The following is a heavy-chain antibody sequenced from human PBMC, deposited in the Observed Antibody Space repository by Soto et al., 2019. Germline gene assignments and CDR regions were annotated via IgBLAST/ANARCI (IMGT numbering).Heavy chain of an antibody. J-gene: IGHJ6*02. CDR2: ISYDGTNK. V-gene: IGHV3-30-3*01. CDR1: GFTLSSYA. CDR3: ARSKGYCVGGSCYSPGTATHYALDV. Sequence: QVQLVESGGGVVQPGRSLRLSCAASGFTLSSYAMYWVRQAPGKGLEWVALISYDGTNKHYADSMKGRFTISRDNFKGTVRLQMNSLRPNDTAKYDCARSKGYCVGGSCYSPGTATHYALDVWGHGTAVIVSS. D-gene: IGHD2-15*01.